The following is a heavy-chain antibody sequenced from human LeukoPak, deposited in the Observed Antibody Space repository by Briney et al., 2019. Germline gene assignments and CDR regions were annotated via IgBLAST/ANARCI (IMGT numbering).Heavy chain of an antibody. V-gene: IGHV4-34*01. Sequence: SETLSLTCAVSGGSFSGYYWSWIRQPPGKGLEWIGEINHSGSTNYNPSLKSRVTISVDTSKNQFSLKPSSVTAADTAVYYCARDSAAGIRGTDYWGQGTLVTVSS. D-gene: IGHD6-13*01. CDR2: INHSGST. CDR3: ARDSAAGIRGTDY. CDR1: GGSFSGYY. J-gene: IGHJ4*02.